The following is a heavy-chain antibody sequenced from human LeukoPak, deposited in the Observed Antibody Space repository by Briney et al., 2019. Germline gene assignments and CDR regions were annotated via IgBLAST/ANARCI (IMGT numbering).Heavy chain of an antibody. Sequence: SVKVSCKASGGTFSSYAISWVRQAPGQGLEWMGGIIPIFGTANYAQKFQGRVTITADKSTSTAYMELSSLRSEDTAVYYCARGGWFGEFPYYMDVWGKGTTVTVSS. CDR2: IIPIFGTA. V-gene: IGHV1-69*06. CDR1: GGTFSSYA. CDR3: ARGGWFGEFPYYMDV. J-gene: IGHJ6*03. D-gene: IGHD3-10*01.